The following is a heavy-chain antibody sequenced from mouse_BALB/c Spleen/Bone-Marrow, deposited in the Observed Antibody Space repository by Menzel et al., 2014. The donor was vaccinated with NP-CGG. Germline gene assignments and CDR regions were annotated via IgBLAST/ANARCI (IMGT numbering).Heavy chain of an antibody. D-gene: IGHD2-4*01. CDR1: GFTFSSYG. J-gene: IGHJ3*01. Sequence: EVKLMESGGGLVQPGGSLKLSCAASGFTFSSYGMSWVRQTPDERLELVATINSNGGSTYYPDSVKGRFTISRDNAKNTLYLQMSSLKSEDTAMYYCARDIDYDYDGAWFAYWGQGTLVTVSA. V-gene: IGHV5-6-3*01. CDR3: ARDIDYDYDGAWFAY. CDR2: INSNGGST.